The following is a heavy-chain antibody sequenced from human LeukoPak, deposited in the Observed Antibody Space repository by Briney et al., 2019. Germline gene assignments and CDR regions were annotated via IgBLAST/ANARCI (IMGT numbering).Heavy chain of an antibody. CDR2: ISSDGNLI. J-gene: IGHJ6*02. D-gene: IGHD4/OR15-4a*01. V-gene: IGHV3-30*04. Sequence: PGGSLRLSCATSGFTFSRYAMQWVRQAPGKGLEWVAVISSDGNLIFYADSVKGRFTISRDNSKNTVYLQMNSLRAEDTAVFYCAREEYDYALGALDVRGQRTTVSVSS. CDR3: AREEYDYALGALDV. CDR1: GFTFSRYA.